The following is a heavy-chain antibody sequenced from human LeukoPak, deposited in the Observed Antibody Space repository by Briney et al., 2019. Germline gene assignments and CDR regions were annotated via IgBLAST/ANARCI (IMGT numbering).Heavy chain of an antibody. CDR2: FDPEDGET. CDR1: GYTLTELS. D-gene: IGHD6-19*01. CDR3: VTDKSVADNYYYYGMDV. V-gene: IGHV1-24*01. Sequence: ASVKVSCKVSGYTLTELSMHWVRQAPGKGLEWMGGFDPEDGETIYAQKFQGRVTMTEDTSTDTAYMELSSLRSEDTAVYYCVTDKSVADNYYYYGMDVWGQGTTVTVSS. J-gene: IGHJ6*02.